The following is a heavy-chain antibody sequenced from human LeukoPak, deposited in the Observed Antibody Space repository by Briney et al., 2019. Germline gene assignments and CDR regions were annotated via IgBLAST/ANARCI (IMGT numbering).Heavy chain of an antibody. V-gene: IGHV2-5*01. CDR2: IYWDDR. CDR3: AHQYDSGIFYFDY. D-gene: IGHD3-10*01. CDR1: GASISSHYW. Sequence: TLSLTCTVSGASISSHYWSWLRQPPGKALECLALIYWDDRRYSPSLKSRLTITKDTSKNQVVLTMTNLDPVDTATYYCAHQYDSGIFYFDYWGQGTLVTVSS. J-gene: IGHJ4*02.